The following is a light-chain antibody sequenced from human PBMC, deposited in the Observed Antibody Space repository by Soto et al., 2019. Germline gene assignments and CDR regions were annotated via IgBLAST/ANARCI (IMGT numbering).Light chain of an antibody. CDR3: QQFHTFPGT. J-gene: IGKJ1*01. CDR2: KAS. V-gene: IGKV1-5*03. CDR1: QSVSGW. Sequence: DIKMTQSPSTLSASVGDRVTITCRASQSVSGWLAWYQQKPGKPPKLLIYKASTLEGGVPSRFSGSGSGTEFTLTISSLQPDDFATYYCQQFHTFPGTFGQGTKVDIK.